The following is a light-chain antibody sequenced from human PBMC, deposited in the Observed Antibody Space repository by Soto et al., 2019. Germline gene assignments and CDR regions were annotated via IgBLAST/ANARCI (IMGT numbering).Light chain of an antibody. CDR2: EGH. CDR3: CLYVGATTYV. CDR1: SGYVGTYSL. Sequence: AVVAQPASVSGSPGQSITISCTGASGYVGTYSLVSWYQQHPGKAPKVVIYEGHKRPSGVPDRFSGSTSVNTASLTISGLQTDDEADYYCCLYVGATTYVFGTGTKLTVL. V-gene: IGLV2-23*01. J-gene: IGLJ1*01.